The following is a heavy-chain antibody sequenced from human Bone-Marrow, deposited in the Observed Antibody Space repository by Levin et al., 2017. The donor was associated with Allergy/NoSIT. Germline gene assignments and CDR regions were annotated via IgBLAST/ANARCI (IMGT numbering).Heavy chain of an antibody. J-gene: IGHJ6*02. Sequence: ASVKVSCKASGYTFTSYDINWVRQATGQGLEWMGWMNPNSGNTGYAQKFQGRVTMTRNTSISTAYMELSSLRSEDTAVYYCARAPLLGYCSSTSCYFWRSGRKIYYYGMDVWGQGTTVTVSS. D-gene: IGHD2-2*01. CDR3: ARAPLLGYCSSTSCYFWRSGRKIYYYGMDV. CDR2: MNPNSGNT. V-gene: IGHV1-8*01. CDR1: GYTFTSYD.